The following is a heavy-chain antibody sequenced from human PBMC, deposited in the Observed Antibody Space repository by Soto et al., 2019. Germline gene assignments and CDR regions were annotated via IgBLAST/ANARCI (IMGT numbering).Heavy chain of an antibody. V-gene: IGHV3-11*01. CDR2: ISGGGTTI. Sequence: QVQLVESGGGLVKPGGSLRLSCGASGFTFSDYYMSWIRQAPEKGLEWVSYISGGGTTIHYADSVKGRFTVSRDNAKNSMYLQMNSLRAEDTAVYYCARVRPVNSGYSDYWGQGTLVTVSS. CDR1: GFTFSDYY. CDR3: ARVRPVNSGYSDY. D-gene: IGHD3-22*01. J-gene: IGHJ4*02.